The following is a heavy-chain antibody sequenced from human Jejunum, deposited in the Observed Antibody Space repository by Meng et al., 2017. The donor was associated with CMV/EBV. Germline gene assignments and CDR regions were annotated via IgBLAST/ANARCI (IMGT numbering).Heavy chain of an antibody. D-gene: IGHD3-3*01. J-gene: IGHJ4*02. V-gene: IGHV3-30*02. Sequence: QVQLVESGXGVVQPGGSLRRSXAASAFTFSNFGMHWVRQAPGKGLEWVAFIWYDGTQKYYTDSVKGRFTISRDNSKNILYLQMNSLGTEDTAVYYCAKDHYDFWSGYFDYWGQGTLVTVSS. CDR3: AKDHYDFWSGYFDY. CDR1: AFTFSNFG. CDR2: IWYDGTQK.